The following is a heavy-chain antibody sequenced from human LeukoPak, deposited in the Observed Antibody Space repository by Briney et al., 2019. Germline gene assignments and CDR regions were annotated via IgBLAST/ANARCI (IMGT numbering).Heavy chain of an antibody. V-gene: IGHV1-2*02. D-gene: IGHD3-3*01. CDR1: VYTFTGYY. Sequence: ASVKVSCKASVYTFTGYYMHWVRQAPGQGLDWMGWINPNSGGTNYAQKFQGRVTMTRDTSISTAYMELSRLRSDDTAVYYCARDRDYDFRSGYYPPGVWGKGTTVTVSS. CDR3: ARDRDYDFRSGYYPPGV. J-gene: IGHJ6*04. CDR2: INPNSGGT.